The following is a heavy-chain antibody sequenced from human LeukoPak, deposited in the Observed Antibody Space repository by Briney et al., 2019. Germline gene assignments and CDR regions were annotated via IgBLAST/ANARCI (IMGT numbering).Heavy chain of an antibody. CDR2: INTVSGIT. Sequence: SVKLSREASGYTLTSFAITWVRPAPGQRLEGMGWINTVSGITKYAQKFQGRVTMGTDTSTSTAYMELGNLKSDDTAVYYCARATCYAISCYPAVWGQGTLVTVSS. CDR1: GYTLTSFA. CDR3: ARATCYAISCYPAV. D-gene: IGHD2-2*01. V-gene: IGHV1-18*04. J-gene: IGHJ4*02.